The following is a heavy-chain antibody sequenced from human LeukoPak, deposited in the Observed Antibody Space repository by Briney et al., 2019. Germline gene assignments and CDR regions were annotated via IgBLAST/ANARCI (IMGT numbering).Heavy chain of an antibody. J-gene: IGHJ4*02. Sequence: GASVKVSCKASGYXFTGYYMHWVRQAPGQGLEWMGWINPNSGGTNYAQKFQGRVTMTRDTSISTAYMELSRLRSDDTAVYYCARAPMVVVAATIDYWGQGTLVTVSS. CDR2: INPNSGGT. D-gene: IGHD2-15*01. CDR1: GYXFTGYY. CDR3: ARAPMVVVAATIDY. V-gene: IGHV1-2*02.